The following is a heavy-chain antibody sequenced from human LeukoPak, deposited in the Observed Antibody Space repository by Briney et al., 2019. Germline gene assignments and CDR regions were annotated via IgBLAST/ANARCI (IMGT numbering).Heavy chain of an antibody. Sequence: SETLSLTCTVSGGSISGYYWSWVRQPAGKGLEWIGRIYASGNTNYNPSLKGRVTMTVDTSKNQFSRNLSSVTAADTAVYYCARGRGSSWYYFDSWGQGTLVTVSS. CDR1: GGSISGYY. CDR3: ARGRGSSWYYFDS. V-gene: IGHV4-4*07. CDR2: IYASGNT. D-gene: IGHD6-13*01. J-gene: IGHJ4*02.